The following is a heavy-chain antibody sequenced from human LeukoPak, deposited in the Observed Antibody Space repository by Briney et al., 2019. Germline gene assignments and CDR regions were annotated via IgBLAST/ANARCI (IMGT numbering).Heavy chain of an antibody. J-gene: IGHJ6*02. D-gene: IGHD5-12*01. V-gene: IGHV1-18*01. CDR3: ARGGLPGVYYGMDV. Sequence: ASVKVSCKASGYSFTSYGISWVGPAPGQGLAWMGWISAYNGNTNYPQKLQGRVTMTTDTSTSTAYMELRSLRSDDTAVYSCARGGLPGVYYGMDVWGQGTTVTVSS. CDR1: GYSFTSYG. CDR2: ISAYNGNT.